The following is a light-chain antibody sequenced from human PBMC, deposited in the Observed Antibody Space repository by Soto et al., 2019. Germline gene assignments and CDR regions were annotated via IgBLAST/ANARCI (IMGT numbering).Light chain of an antibody. CDR2: EGS. V-gene: IGLV2-23*01. Sequence: QSALTQPASVSGSPGQSITISCTGTSSDVGSYNLVSWYQQHPGKAPKLMIYEGSKRPSGVSNRFSGSKSGNTASLTISGLQAEDEDDYYCCSYAGSRVFGGGTQVTVL. CDR3: CSYAGSRV. CDR1: SSDVGSYNL. J-gene: IGLJ3*02.